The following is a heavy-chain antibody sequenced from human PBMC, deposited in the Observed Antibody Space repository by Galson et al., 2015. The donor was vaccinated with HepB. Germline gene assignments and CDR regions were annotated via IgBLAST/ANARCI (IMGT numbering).Heavy chain of an antibody. J-gene: IGHJ2*01. V-gene: IGHV4-59*08. D-gene: IGHD6-13*01. CDR2: IHHSGST. CDR1: GGGSISSHY. CDR3: ARHLGRADYFDI. Sequence: TLSLTCTVSGGGSISSHYWSWIRQPPGKGLEWIAYIHHSGSTNYNPSLKSRVTISVDKSKNQFSLKLSSVSAADTAVYYCARHLGRADYFDIWGRGTLVTVSS.